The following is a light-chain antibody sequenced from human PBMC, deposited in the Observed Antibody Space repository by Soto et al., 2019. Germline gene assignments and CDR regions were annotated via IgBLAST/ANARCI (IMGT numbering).Light chain of an antibody. CDR2: GAS. CDR3: QQYNSSPWT. Sequence: EIVLTQSPGTLSLSPGERATLSCRASQSVGSDYLAWYQQKPGQAPRLLTRGASTRATGIPDRFSGSESGTDFTLTISRLEPEDIAVYYCQQYNSSPWTFGQGTKVEIK. V-gene: IGKV3-20*01. CDR1: QSVGSDY. J-gene: IGKJ1*01.